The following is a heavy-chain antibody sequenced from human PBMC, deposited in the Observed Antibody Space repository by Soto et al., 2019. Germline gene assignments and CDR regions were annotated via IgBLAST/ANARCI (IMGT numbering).Heavy chain of an antibody. CDR3: STGSYQANP. Sequence: EVQLVESGGGLVQPGESLRLSCAASGFTFNNFWMTWVRQAPGKGLESVASINQDGSDKYYVDSVKGRFTISRDNAMNSLYLQMNSLRAEDTAVYYFSTGSYQANPWGQGTLVTVSS. CDR1: GFTFNNFW. J-gene: IGHJ5*02. CDR2: INQDGSDK. D-gene: IGHD1-26*01. V-gene: IGHV3-7*02.